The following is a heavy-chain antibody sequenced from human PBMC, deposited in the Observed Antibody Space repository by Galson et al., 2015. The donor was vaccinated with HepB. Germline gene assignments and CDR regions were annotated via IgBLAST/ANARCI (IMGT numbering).Heavy chain of an antibody. CDR1: GYTFTSYG. Sequence: SVKVSCKASGYTFTSYGISWVRQAPGQGLEWMGWISAYNGNTNYAQKLQGRVTMTTDTSTSTAYMELRSLRSDDTAVYYCARVAADDNYYYYMDVWGKGTTVTVSS. CDR2: ISAYNGNT. J-gene: IGHJ6*03. D-gene: IGHD6-13*01. CDR3: ARVAADDNYYYYMDV. V-gene: IGHV1-18*01.